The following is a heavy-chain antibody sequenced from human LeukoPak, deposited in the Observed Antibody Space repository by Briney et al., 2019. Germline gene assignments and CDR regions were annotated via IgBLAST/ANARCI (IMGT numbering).Heavy chain of an antibody. Sequence: ASVKVSCKASGYTLTNYGISWVRQAPGQGLEWMGWISTYSGNIYYAQKFRGRVTMTTDTSTRTAYMELRSLISDDTAVYYCARIEDYTWDYWGQGTLVTVSS. V-gene: IGHV1-18*01. CDR1: GYTLTNYG. J-gene: IGHJ4*02. CDR3: ARIEDYTWDY. CDR2: ISTYSGNI. D-gene: IGHD4-11*01.